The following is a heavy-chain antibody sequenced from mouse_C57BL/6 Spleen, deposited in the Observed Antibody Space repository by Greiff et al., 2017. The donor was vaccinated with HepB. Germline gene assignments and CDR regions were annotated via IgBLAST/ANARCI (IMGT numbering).Heavy chain of an antibody. CDR3: ARQDYYGSSWYFDV. CDR1: GYTFTNYW. CDR2: IYPGGGYT. D-gene: IGHD1-1*01. J-gene: IGHJ1*03. V-gene: IGHV1-63*01. Sequence: QVHVKQSGAELVRPGTSVKMSCKASGYTFTNYWIGWAQQRPGHGLEWIGDIYPGGGYTNYNEKFKGKATLTADKSSSTAYMQFSSLTSEDSAIYYCARQDYYGSSWYFDVWGTGTTVTVSS.